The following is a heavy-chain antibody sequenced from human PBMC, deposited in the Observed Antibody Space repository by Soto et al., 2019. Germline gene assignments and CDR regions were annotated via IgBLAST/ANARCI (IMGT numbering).Heavy chain of an antibody. D-gene: IGHD5-18*01. J-gene: IGHJ3*02. CDR1: GYTFPPYG. CDR3: TTATADDAFDI. V-gene: IGHV1-18*01. CDR2: ISAYNGNT. Sequence: DSVKVSCQSSGYTFPPYGINWVRQAPGQGLEWVGWISAYNGNTNYGQKFQGRVTMTRDTSTTTAYMELRRLRSADTAVYYCTTATADDAFDIWGRGTLVTVSS.